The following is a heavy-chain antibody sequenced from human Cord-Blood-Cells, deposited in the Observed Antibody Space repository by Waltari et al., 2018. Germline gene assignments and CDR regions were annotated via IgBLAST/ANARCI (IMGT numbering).Heavy chain of an antibody. Sequence: EVQLLESGGGLVQPGGSLRLSCAASGFTFSSYAMSWVRQAPGKGLEWVSAISGSGGRTYYADSGKGRFTISRDNSKNTLYLQMNSLRAEDTAVYYCAKDIIGFLEWPNDAFDIWGQGTMVTVSS. V-gene: IGHV3-23*01. CDR2: ISGSGGRT. CDR3: AKDIIGFLEWPNDAFDI. CDR1: GFTFSSYA. D-gene: IGHD3-3*01. J-gene: IGHJ3*02.